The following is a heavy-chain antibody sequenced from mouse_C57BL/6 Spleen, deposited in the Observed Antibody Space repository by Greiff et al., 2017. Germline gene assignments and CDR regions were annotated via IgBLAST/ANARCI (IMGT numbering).Heavy chain of an antibody. Sequence: EVQGVESGGGLVQPGGSLSLSCAASGFTFTDYYMSWVRQPPGKALEWLGFIRNKANGYTTEYSASVKGRFTISRDNSQSILYLQMNALRAEDSATYYCARYPTLQEYYAMDYWGQGTSVTVSS. J-gene: IGHJ4*01. V-gene: IGHV7-3*01. D-gene: IGHD2-10*01. CDR3: ARYPTLQEYYAMDY. CDR1: GFTFTDYY. CDR2: IRNKANGYTT.